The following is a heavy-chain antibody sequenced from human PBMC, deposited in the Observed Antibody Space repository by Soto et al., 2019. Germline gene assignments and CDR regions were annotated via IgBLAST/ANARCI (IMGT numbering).Heavy chain of an antibody. J-gene: IGHJ4*02. V-gene: IGHV1-8*01. Sequence: QVLLVQSGADVNKPGASVKVSCKTSGYTFTVFDINWVRQAPGQGLEWMGGMNTNTGNTGYAQKFQGRVTMTRDTSISTAYKELRRLRSEDTAVYYCARVVRFFGGHAGYWGQGTLVTVSS. D-gene: IGHD3-3*01. CDR1: GYTFTVFD. CDR2: MNTNTGNT. CDR3: ARVVRFFGGHAGY.